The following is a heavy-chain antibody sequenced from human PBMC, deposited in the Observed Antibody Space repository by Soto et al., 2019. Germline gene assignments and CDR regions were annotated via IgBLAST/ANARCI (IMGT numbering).Heavy chain of an antibody. V-gene: IGHV5-51*01. Sequence: GESLKISCQGSGYSFTSYWIGWVRQMPGKGLGWMGIIYPGDSDTRYSPSFQGQVTISADKSISTAYLQWSSLKASDTAMYYCAREVVRYDYVWGSYPGYWGQGTLVTVSS. CDR2: IYPGDSDT. D-gene: IGHD3-16*02. J-gene: IGHJ4*02. CDR3: AREVVRYDYVWGSYPGY. CDR1: GYSFTSYW.